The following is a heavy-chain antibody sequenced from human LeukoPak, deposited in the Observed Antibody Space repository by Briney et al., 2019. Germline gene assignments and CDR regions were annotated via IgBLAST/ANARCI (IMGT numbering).Heavy chain of an antibody. CDR3: ARLHYGGNYGYYYYYMDV. V-gene: IGHV4-59*08. CDR1: GGSISTYY. CDR2: IYHSGGT. J-gene: IGHJ6*03. D-gene: IGHD4-23*01. Sequence: SETLSLTCTVSGGSISTYYWNWIRQSPGKGLEWIGYIYHSGGTYYNPSLKSRVTISVDTSKNQFSLKLSSVTAADTAVYYCARLHYGGNYGYYYYYMDVWGKGTTVTISS.